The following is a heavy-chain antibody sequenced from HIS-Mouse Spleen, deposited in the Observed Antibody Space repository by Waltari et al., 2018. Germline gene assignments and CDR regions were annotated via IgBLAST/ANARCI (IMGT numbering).Heavy chain of an antibody. CDR1: GGSISSSSYY. J-gene: IGHJ6*02. CDR2: IYYSGGT. Sequence: QLQLQESGPGLVKPSETLSLTCTVSGGSISSSSYYWGWIRQPPGKGLEWIGSIYYSGGTYYNPSLKSRVTISVDTSKNQFALKLSSVTAADTAVYYCARDSGYSSSWYYYYGMDVWGQGTTVTVSS. CDR3: ARDSGYSSSWYYYYGMDV. D-gene: IGHD6-13*01. V-gene: IGHV4-39*07.